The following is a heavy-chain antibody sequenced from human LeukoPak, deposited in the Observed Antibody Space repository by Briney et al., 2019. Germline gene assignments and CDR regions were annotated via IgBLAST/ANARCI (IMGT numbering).Heavy chain of an antibody. CDR3: AKHFNGSGWCFDY. V-gene: IGHV3-23*01. D-gene: IGHD6-19*01. Sequence: PGGSLRLSCAASGFTFSSYAMSWVRQAPGKGLEWVSAISGSGGGTYYADSVKGRFTISGDNSKNTLYLQMNSLRAEDTAVYYCAKHFNGSGWCFDYWGQGTLVTVSS. J-gene: IGHJ4*02. CDR2: ISGSGGGT. CDR1: GFTFSSYA.